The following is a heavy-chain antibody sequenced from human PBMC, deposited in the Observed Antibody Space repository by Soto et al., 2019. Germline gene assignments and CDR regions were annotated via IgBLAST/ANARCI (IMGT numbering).Heavy chain of an antibody. CDR1: GYTFIDHY. D-gene: IGHD3-22*01. V-gene: IGHV1-46*01. Sequence: QVQLVQSGAEVKKPGASVKVSCKASGYTFIDHYIFWVRQAPGKGLEWMAMINPSGGYTKYEQKFQCRVTLTRDTSTSTVHMELGSLRSEDTAVYYCARGSSAYGWWFDPWGQGTLVTVSS. CDR2: INPSGGYT. CDR3: ARGSSAYGWWFDP. J-gene: IGHJ5*02.